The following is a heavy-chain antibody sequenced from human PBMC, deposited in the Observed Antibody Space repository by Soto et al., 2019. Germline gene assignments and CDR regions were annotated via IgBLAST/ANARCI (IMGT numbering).Heavy chain of an antibody. Sequence: SETLSLTCAVYGGSFSGYYWSWIRQPPGKGLEWIGEINHSGSTNYNPSLKSRVTISVDTSKNQFSLKLSSVTAADTAVYYCARGFGSGSYYHYYYYYYMDVWGKGTTVTV. D-gene: IGHD3-10*01. J-gene: IGHJ6*03. CDR1: GGSFSGYY. V-gene: IGHV4-34*01. CDR2: INHSGST. CDR3: ARGFGSGSYYHYYYYYYMDV.